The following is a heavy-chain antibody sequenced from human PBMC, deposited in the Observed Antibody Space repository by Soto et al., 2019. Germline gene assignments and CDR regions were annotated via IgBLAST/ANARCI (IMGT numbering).Heavy chain of an antibody. CDR3: TTDGGYSYGDGYYYYGMDV. Sequence: GGSLRLSCAASGFTFSNAWMSWVRQAPGKGLEWVGRIKSKTDGGTADYAATVKGRFTISRDDSKNTLYLQMNSLKTEDTAVYYCTTDGGYSYGDGYYYYGMDVWGQGTTVTVSS. V-gene: IGHV3-15*01. CDR1: GFTFSNAW. D-gene: IGHD5-18*01. CDR2: IKSKTDGGTA. J-gene: IGHJ6*02.